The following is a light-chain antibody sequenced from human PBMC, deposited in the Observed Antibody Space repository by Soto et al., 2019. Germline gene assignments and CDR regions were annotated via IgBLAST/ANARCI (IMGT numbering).Light chain of an antibody. CDR1: QSVSTF. CDR3: QQRSDWPT. Sequence: EIVLTQSPATLSLSPGERATFSCRASQSVSTFVAWYQQKPGQAPRLLIYDASKRATGIPARFCGSGSGTDFTLTISSLEPEDFAIYYCQQRSDWPTFGQGTKLEIK. CDR2: DAS. V-gene: IGKV3-11*01. J-gene: IGKJ2*01.